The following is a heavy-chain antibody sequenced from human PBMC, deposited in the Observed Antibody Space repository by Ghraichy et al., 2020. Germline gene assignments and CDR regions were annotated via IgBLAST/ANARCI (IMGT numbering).Heavy chain of an antibody. CDR1: GFIFRDFN. J-gene: IGHJ4*02. D-gene: IGHD1-26*01. CDR3: ARDYMWACDY. V-gene: IGHV3-48*02. CDR2: IRKTSSSI. Sequence: SCAASGFIFRDFNMHWVRQAPGKGLEWISYIRKTSSSIYYADSVKGRFTISRYNADSSLYLQMNSLRDEDTAVYYCARDYMWACDYWGQGTLVTVSS.